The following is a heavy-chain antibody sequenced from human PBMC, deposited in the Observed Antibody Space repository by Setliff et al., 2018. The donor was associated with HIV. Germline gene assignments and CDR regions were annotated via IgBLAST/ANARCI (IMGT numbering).Heavy chain of an antibody. Sequence: PSETLSLTCAASGYSINSGFSRAWIRQPPGQGPQWIGSIYQSGSIYYNPSLQSRVTISVDSSKNQFSLNLFSVTAADTAVYYCARPRRVRSRAWYWFDIWGQGTLVTV. J-gene: IGHJ5*02. CDR1: GYSINSGFS. CDR3: ARPRRVRSRAWYWFDI. D-gene: IGHD6-19*01. V-gene: IGHV4-38-2*01. CDR2: IYQSGSI.